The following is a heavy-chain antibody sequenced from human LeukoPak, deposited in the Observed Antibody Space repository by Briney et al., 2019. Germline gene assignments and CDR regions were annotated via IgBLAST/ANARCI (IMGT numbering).Heavy chain of an antibody. D-gene: IGHD5-18*01. CDR3: ARDIPGYSYGSAFDI. V-gene: IGHV4-59*01. CDR2: IYYSGST. J-gene: IGHJ3*02. CDR1: GGSISSYY. Sequence: SETLSLTCTDSGGSISSYYWSWIRQPPGKGLEWIGYIYYSGSTNYNPSLKSRVTISVDTSKNQFSLKLSSVTAADTAVYYCARDIPGYSYGSAFDIWGQGTMVTVSS.